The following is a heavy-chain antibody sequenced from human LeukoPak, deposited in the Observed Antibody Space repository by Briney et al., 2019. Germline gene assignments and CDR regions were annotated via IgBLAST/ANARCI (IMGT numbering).Heavy chain of an antibody. J-gene: IGHJ4*02. V-gene: IGHV3-23*01. CDR3: VKARYDSSGYYYDD. CDR2: ISGSGGST. CDR1: GLTVRNYA. D-gene: IGHD3-22*01. Sequence: GGSLRLSCAASGLTVRNYAMSWVRQAPGKGLEWVSVISGSGGSTYYADSVKGRFTISRDNSKNTLYLQMSSLRVEDTAVYYCVKARYDSSGYYYDDWGQGTLVTVSS.